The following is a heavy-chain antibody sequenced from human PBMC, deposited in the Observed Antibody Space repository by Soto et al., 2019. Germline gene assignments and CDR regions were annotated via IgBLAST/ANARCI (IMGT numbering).Heavy chain of an antibody. CDR3: ARGDYGGISRGAFDY. V-gene: IGHV4-39*01. J-gene: IGHJ4*02. CDR1: GGSISSSSYY. D-gene: IGHD4-17*01. CDR2: IYYSGST. Sequence: PSETLSLTCTVSGGSISSSSYYWGWIRQPPGKGLEWIGSIYYSGSTYYNPSLKSRVTISVDTSKNQFSLKLSSVTAADTAVYYCARGDYGGISRGAFDYWGQGTLVTVSS.